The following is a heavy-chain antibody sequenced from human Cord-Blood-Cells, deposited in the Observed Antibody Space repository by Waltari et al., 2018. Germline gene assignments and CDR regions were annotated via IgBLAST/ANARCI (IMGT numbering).Heavy chain of an antibody. D-gene: IGHD2-8*01. V-gene: IGHV1-24*01. Sequence: QVQLVQSGAEVKKPGASVKVSCKVSGYTLTELSMHWVRQAPGKGLEWMGGFDAEDGETIYAQKFQGRVTMTEDTSTDTAYMELSSLRSEDTAVYYCATVGYCTNGVCYIDDAFDIWGQGTMVTVSS. CDR2: FDAEDGET. CDR1: GYTLTELS. J-gene: IGHJ3*02. CDR3: ATVGYCTNGVCYIDDAFDI.